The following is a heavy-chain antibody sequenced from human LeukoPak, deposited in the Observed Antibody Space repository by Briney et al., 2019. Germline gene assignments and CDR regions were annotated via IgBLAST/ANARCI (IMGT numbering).Heavy chain of an antibody. V-gene: IGHV3-23*01. J-gene: IGHJ4*02. Sequence: GGSLRLSCAASGFTFSTYAMTWVRQAPGKGLEWVSVISSSGNTIHYADSMKGRFTISRDNSKNTLYLQMNTLRVEDTAVYYCAIGKLEPTPLGYWGQGTLVTVSS. CDR3: AIGKLEPTPLGY. D-gene: IGHD1-14*01. CDR2: ISSSGNTI. CDR1: GFTFSTYA.